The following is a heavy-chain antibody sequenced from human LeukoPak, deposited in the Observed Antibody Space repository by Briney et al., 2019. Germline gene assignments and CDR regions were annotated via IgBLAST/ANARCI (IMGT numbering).Heavy chain of an antibody. CDR1: GNTFAGHN. CDR2: INPDRGGT. V-gene: IGHV1-2*02. CDR3: AISIHAAAIPAFDY. D-gene: IGHD6-25*01. Sequence: ASGNVSCKAPGNTFAGHNIHWMRQAAGRGLELMGWINPDRGGTDYARQCQGRVTMTSDTSTRAAYMELSSLVTADSAVYFCAISIHAAAIPAFDYWGQGTLVTVSS. J-gene: IGHJ4*02.